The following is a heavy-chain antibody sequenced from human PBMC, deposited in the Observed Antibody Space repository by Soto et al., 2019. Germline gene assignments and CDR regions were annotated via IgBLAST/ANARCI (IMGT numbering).Heavy chain of an antibody. V-gene: IGHV3-23*01. Sequence: GGSLRLSCEASGFTFSNFGMSWVRQAPGKGLEWVSGLTGNGGTTYYADSVKGRFTISRDNSKNTLSLQMNSLRVDDTAVYYCARGGQYQQPYQFDFRGQGTLFTVSS. J-gene: IGHJ4*02. CDR3: ARGGQYQQPYQFDF. CDR1: GFTFSNFG. D-gene: IGHD2-2*01. CDR2: LTGNGGTT.